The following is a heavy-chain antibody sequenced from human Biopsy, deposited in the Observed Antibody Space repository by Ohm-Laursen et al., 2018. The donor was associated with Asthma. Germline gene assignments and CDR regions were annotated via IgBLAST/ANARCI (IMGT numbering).Heavy chain of an antibody. CDR3: ADLFFQAFDT. V-gene: IGHV1-24*01. CDR2: FVRER. CDR1: GYFLSKMP. D-gene: IGHD3-3*01. Sequence: ASVKVSCKVSGYFLSKMPMHWVRQASGKGLEWMGGFVRERIYAQKFRGRLTMTEDISIDTAYMELNSLTSEDTAVYYCADLFFQAFDTWGQGTPVTVSP. J-gene: IGHJ5*02.